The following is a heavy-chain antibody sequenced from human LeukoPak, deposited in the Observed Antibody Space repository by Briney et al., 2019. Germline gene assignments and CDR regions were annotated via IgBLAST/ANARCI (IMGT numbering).Heavy chain of an antibody. CDR2: ISSSTTYT. D-gene: IGHD1-26*01. J-gene: IGHJ4*02. CDR1: GFTFSDYY. CDR3: ARPGGGYSIDY. Sequence: GGSLRLSCAASGFTFSDYYMSWIRQAPGKGLEWLSYISSSTTYTKYADSVKGRFTISRDNAKNSLYLHMNSLRAEDTAVYYCARPGGGYSIDYWGQGTLVTVSS. V-gene: IGHV3-11*03.